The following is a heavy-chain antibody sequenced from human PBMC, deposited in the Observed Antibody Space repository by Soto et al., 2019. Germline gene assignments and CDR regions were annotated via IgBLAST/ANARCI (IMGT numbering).Heavy chain of an antibody. J-gene: IGHJ4*02. CDR2: ISYSGNT. Sequence: SETLSLTGTVSGGSISNFYWSWIGQPPGKGLEWIGYISYSGNTNYNPSLKSRVSISVDTSKNQLSLNLTSVTAADTAVYYCARAPMVLSRSYFDSWGQGTPVTVSS. V-gene: IGHV4-59*01. D-gene: IGHD2-8*01. CDR3: ARAPMVLSRSYFDS. CDR1: GGSISNFY.